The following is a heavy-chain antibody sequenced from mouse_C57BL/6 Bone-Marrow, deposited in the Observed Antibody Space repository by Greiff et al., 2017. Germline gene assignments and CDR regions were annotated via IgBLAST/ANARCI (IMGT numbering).Heavy chain of an antibody. CDR2: INPSTGGT. J-gene: IGHJ3*01. V-gene: IGHV1-43*01. CDR3: VRYYYGSSYLAWFAY. Sequence: EVQLQQSGPELVKPGASVKISCKASGYSFTGYYMHWVKQSSEKSLEWIGEINPSTGGTSYNQKFKGKATLTVDKSSSTAYMQLKSLTSEDSAVYYCVRYYYGSSYLAWFAYWGQGTLVTVSA. D-gene: IGHD1-1*01. CDR1: GYSFTGYY.